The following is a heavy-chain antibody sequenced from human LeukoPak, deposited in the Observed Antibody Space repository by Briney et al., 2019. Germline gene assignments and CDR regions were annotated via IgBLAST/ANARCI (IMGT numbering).Heavy chain of an antibody. V-gene: IGHV4-31*03. CDR2: ISYSGST. CDR1: GGSISSGGYY. Sequence: PSETLSLTCTVSGGSISSGGYYWSWIRQRPGKGLEWIGYISYSGSTYYNPSLKSRLTISVDTSKNQFSLKLSSVTAADTAVYYCARHPPYSSSWYFDYWGQGTLVTVSS. J-gene: IGHJ4*02. CDR3: ARHPPYSSSWYFDY. D-gene: IGHD6-13*01.